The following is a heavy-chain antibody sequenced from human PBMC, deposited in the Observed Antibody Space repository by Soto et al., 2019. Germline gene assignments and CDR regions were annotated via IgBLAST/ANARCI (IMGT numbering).Heavy chain of an antibody. CDR3: AKGRYDFWSPYYFDS. D-gene: IGHD3-3*01. V-gene: IGHV3-9*01. CDR2: ITWNSRVL. J-gene: IGHJ4*02. Sequence: EVQLVESGGRLVQPGRSLRLSCVGTGLNFDDFAMHWVGQAPGKGLEWVSGITWNSRVLAYADSVKGRFTISRDNARNSLYLQMDSLRDEDTALYYCAKGRYDFWSPYYFDSWGQGTLVTVSS. CDR1: GLNFDDFA.